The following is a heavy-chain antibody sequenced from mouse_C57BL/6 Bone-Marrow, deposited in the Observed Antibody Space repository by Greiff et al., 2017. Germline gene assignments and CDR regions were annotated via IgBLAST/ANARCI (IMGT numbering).Heavy chain of an antibody. CDR3: ARQSYYGNYAAY. J-gene: IGHJ3*01. Sequence: EVMLVESGGGLVQPGGSLKLSCAASGFTFSDYYMYWVRQTPEKRLEWVAYISNGGGSTYYPAPVKGRFPISRDNAKNNLYLQRGRLKSEDTAMYYCARQSYYGNYAAYWGQGTLVTVSA. V-gene: IGHV5-12*01. CDR1: GFTFSDYY. D-gene: IGHD2-1*01. CDR2: ISNGGGST.